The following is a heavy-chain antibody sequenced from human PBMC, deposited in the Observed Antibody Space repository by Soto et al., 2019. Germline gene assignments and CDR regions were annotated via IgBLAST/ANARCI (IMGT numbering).Heavy chain of an antibody. V-gene: IGHV3-30*18. J-gene: IGHJ6*02. CDR1: GFTFGSYG. CDR3: AKDRAVATSGYYYGMDV. Sequence: GGSLRLSCAASGFTFGSYGMHWVRQAPGKGLEWVAVISYDGSNKYYADSVKGRFTISRDNSKNTLYLQMNSLRAEDTAVYYCAKDRAVATSGYYYGMDVWGQGTTVTVSS. CDR2: ISYDGSNK. D-gene: IGHD5-12*01.